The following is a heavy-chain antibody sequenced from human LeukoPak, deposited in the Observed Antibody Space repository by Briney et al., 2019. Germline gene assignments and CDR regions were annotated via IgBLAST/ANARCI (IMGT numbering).Heavy chain of an antibody. Sequence: GESLKISCKGSGYSFGSYWIGWVRQMPGKGLEWTGIIYPDDSETRYSPSFQAQVTLSADKSLNTAYLQWNKLKASDTAMYYCARHNGSRYCSSTSCYYYYYYGMDVWGQGTTVTVSS. J-gene: IGHJ6*02. D-gene: IGHD2-2*01. CDR1: GYSFGSYW. CDR2: IYPDDSET. CDR3: ARHNGSRYCSSTSCYYYYYYGMDV. V-gene: IGHV5-51*01.